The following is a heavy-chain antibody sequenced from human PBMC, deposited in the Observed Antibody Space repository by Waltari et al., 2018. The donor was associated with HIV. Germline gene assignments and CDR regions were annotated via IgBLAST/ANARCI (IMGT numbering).Heavy chain of an antibody. D-gene: IGHD5-18*01. CDR2: MYHSGST. CDR3: AQRSGYSYAYGAFDI. CDR1: GGSISSSHW. V-gene: IGHV4-4*02. Sequence: QVQLQESGPGLVKPSGTLSLTCAVSGGSISSSHWWSWVRQPPGKGLEWIGEMYHSGSTNYNPSLKSRLTIAVDKSKNQFSLNLNSVTAADTAVYYCAQRSGYSYAYGAFDIWGQGTLVTVSS. J-gene: IGHJ3*02.